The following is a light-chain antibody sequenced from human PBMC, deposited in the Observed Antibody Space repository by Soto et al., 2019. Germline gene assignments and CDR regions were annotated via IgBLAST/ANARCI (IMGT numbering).Light chain of an antibody. Sequence: EIVMTQSPATQSVSPGERATLSCRASHSVSSNLAWYQHKPGQAPRLLIYGASSRATGIPDRFSGDGSGTDFTLKISRLEPEDFAVYYCQQYSLSPLTFGGGTKVDIK. CDR3: QQYSLSPLT. J-gene: IGKJ4*01. V-gene: IGKV3-20*01. CDR1: HSVSSN. CDR2: GAS.